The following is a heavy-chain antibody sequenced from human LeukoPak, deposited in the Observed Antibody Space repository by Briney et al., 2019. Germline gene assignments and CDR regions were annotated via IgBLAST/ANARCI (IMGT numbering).Heavy chain of an antibody. CDR1: VYTFTSYG. J-gene: IGHJ4*02. CDR3: ARDSSGSYYRGTIDY. CDR2: ISAYNGNT. V-gene: IGHV1-18*01. Sequence: ASVKVSCKASVYTFTSYGISWVRQAPGQGLEWMGWISAYNGNTNYAQKLQGRVTMTTDTSTSTAYMELRSLRSDDTAVYYCARDSSGSYYRGTIDYWGQGTLVTVSS. D-gene: IGHD3-10*01.